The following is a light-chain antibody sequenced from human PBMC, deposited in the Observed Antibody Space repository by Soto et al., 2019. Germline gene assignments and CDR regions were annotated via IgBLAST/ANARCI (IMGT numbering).Light chain of an antibody. Sequence: QSVLTQPASVSGSPGQSITISCTGTSRDVGSDNCVSWYQQHPGKAPKLMIYDVSSRPSGVSNRFSGSKSGNTASLTISGLQAEDEAEYYCSSYTGSSFVVFGGGTKLTVL. CDR2: DVS. J-gene: IGLJ2*01. V-gene: IGLV2-14*01. CDR3: SSYTGSSFVV. CDR1: SRDVGSDNC.